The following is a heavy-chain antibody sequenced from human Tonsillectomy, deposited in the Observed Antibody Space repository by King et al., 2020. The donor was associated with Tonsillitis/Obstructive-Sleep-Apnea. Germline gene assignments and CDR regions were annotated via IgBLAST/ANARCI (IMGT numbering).Heavy chain of an antibody. CDR1: GFTFSDYS. Sequence: DVQLVESGGGLVKPGGSLRLSCAASGFTFSDYSMDWVRQAPGKGLEWVSSISGSRSYIFYADSVKGRFTISRDNAENSLYLRMNSLRAEDTAVYYCARDRHGSSSPARAFDIWGQGTMVTVSS. J-gene: IGHJ3*02. V-gene: IGHV3-21*01. D-gene: IGHD6-6*01. CDR3: ARDRHGSSSPARAFDI. CDR2: ISGSRSYI.